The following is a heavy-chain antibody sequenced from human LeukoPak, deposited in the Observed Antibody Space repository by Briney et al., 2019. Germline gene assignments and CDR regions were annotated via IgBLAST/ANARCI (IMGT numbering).Heavy chain of an antibody. CDR2: IYNSGST. CDR1: GDSINSLDL. CDR3: ARGLDLTLDP. J-gene: IGHJ5*02. Sequence: SETLSLTCTVSGDSINSLDLWSWVRQPPGKGLEWIGNIYNSGSTYYNPSLRSRVTVSVDMSKNQLPLKLSSVTAADTALYYCARGLDLTLDPWGQGTLVTVSS. V-gene: IGHV4-4*02.